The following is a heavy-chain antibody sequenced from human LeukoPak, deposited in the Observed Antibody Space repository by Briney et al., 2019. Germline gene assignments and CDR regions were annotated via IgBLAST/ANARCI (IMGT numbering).Heavy chain of an antibody. V-gene: IGHV3-33*06. D-gene: IGHD6-13*01. CDR2: IWYDGSSK. J-gene: IGHJ4*02. CDR3: TKSGIAAAGSLVYFDY. Sequence: GRSLRLSCAASGFTFSGYGMHWVRQAPGKGLEWVAVIWYDGSSKYYADSVKGRFTISRDNPKNTLYLQMNSLRAEDTAVYYCTKSGIAAAGSLVYFDYWGQGTLVTASS. CDR1: GFTFSGYG.